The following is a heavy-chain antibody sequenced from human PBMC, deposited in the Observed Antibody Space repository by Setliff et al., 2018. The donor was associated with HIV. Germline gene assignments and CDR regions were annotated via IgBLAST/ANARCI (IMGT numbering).Heavy chain of an antibody. J-gene: IGHJ3*02. CDR3: ARDSEPGIAVAGADAFDI. V-gene: IGHV1-18*01. CDR2: ISVYNGNI. D-gene: IGHD6-19*01. Sequence: ASVKVSCKASGYTFTSYSLNWVRQAPGQGLEWMGWISVYNGNINYAQKLQGRVTMTTDTSTSTAYMDLRSLRSDDTAVYYCARDSEPGIAVAGADAFDIWGQGTMVTVSS. CDR1: GYTFTSYS.